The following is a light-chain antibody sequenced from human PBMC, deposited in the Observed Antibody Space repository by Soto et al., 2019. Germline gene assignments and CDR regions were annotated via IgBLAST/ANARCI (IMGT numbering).Light chain of an antibody. Sequence: EIVLTKSPGTLSLSPGERATLSCRASQSVSSSYLAWYQQKPGQAPRLLIYGASSRATGIPDRFSGSGSGTDFTLTISSLEPEDFAVYYCKPRSNWPTSAHGTRLAV. J-gene: IGKJ5*01. V-gene: IGKV3D-20*02. CDR3: KPRSNWPT. CDR1: QSVSSSY. CDR2: GAS.